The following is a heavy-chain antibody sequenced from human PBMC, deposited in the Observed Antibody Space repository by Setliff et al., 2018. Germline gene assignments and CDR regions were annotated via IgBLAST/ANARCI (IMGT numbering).Heavy chain of an antibody. V-gene: IGHV3-11*01. CDR2: ITSSGTTT. Sequence: GGSLRLSCAASGFTFSDYYTSWIRQAPGKGLEWVSYITSSGTTTFYTDSVKGRFAISRDNARNSLYLQMNSLRVEDTAVYYCARDGYPGTSWGQGTLVTVSS. D-gene: IGHD2-2*03. CDR1: GFTFSDYY. J-gene: IGHJ5*02. CDR3: ARDGYPGTS.